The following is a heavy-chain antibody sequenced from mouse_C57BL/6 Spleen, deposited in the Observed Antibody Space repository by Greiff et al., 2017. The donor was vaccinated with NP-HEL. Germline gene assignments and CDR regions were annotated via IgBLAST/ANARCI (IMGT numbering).Heavy chain of an antibody. CDR3: ARHLTTVDFDY. Sequence: EVKLMEPGGGLVKPGGSLKLSCAASGFTFSSYTMSWVRQTPEKRLEWVATISGGGGNTYYPDSVKGRFTISRDNAKKTLYLQMSSLRSEDTALYYCARHLTTVDFDYWGQGATHTVSS. J-gene: IGHJ2*01. V-gene: IGHV5-9*01. CDR1: GFTFSSYT. D-gene: IGHD1-1*01. CDR2: ISGGGGNT.